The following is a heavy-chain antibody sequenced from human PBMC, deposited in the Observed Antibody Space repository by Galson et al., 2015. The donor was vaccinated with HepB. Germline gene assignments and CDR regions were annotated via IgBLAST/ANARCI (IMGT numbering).Heavy chain of an antibody. V-gene: IGHV1-24*01. D-gene: IGHD2-2*02. CDR3: ATKNTANCSSTSCYTPDWAFDI. Sequence: SVKVSCKVSGYTLTELSMHWVRQAPGKGLEWMGGFDPEDGETIYAQKFQGRVTMTEDTSTDTAYMELSSLRSEDTAVYYCATKNTANCSSTSCYTPDWAFDIWGQGTMVTVSS. CDR2: FDPEDGET. J-gene: IGHJ3*02. CDR1: GYTLTELS.